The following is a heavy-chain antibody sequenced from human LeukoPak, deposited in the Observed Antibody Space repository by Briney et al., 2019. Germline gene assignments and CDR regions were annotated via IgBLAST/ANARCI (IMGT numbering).Heavy chain of an antibody. Sequence: GGSLRLSCAVSGFTFSANNMHWVRQAPGKGLEWVTFIDHDGSQKFYADSVKGRFTISRDNSKNALYLHITSLRPEDTAVYYCYPHYYGSGNLNWFDPWGQGTLVTVSS. CDR3: YPHYYGSGNLNWFDP. D-gene: IGHD3-10*01. J-gene: IGHJ5*02. V-gene: IGHV3-30*02. CDR1: GFTFSANN. CDR2: IDHDGSQK.